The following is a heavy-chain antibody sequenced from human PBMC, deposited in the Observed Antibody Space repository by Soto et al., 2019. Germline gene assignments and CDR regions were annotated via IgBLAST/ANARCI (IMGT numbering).Heavy chain of an antibody. Sequence: QITLKESGPQLVKPTQTLTLTCTFSGFSLTTSGGRVGWIRQPPGKALEWLALIYWDDDKRYSPSLKSRLTITKDNSKNQVVLTMTNMDPVDTATYYCAHRQGLKFDIWGQGTMVTVSS. CDR2: IYWDDDK. J-gene: IGHJ3*02. CDR3: AHRQGLKFDI. V-gene: IGHV2-5*02. CDR1: GFSLTTSGGR.